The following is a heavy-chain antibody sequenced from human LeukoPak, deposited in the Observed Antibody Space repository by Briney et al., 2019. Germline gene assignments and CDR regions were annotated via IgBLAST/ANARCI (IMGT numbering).Heavy chain of an antibody. CDR1: GFTFSSYA. J-gene: IGHJ4*02. CDR3: AKEQNWNPNSHFDY. CDR2: ISGSGGTT. V-gene: IGHV3-23*01. Sequence: GGSLRLSRAASGFTFSSYAMTWVRQAPGKGLEWVSAISGSGGTTYYADSVKGRFTISRDNSKNTLYLQMNSLRAEDTAVYYCAKEQNWNPNSHFDYWGQGTLVTVSS. D-gene: IGHD1-1*01.